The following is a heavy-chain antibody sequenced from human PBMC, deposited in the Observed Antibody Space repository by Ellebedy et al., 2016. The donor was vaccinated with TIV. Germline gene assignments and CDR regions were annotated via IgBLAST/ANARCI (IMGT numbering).Heavy chain of an antibody. D-gene: IGHD3-10*01. CDR1: GGTFSSYA. V-gene: IGHV1-46*01. CDR3: ARSRITMVRAWFDP. Sequence: ASVKVSXKASGGTFSSYAISWVRQAPGQGLEWMGIINPSGGSTSYAQKFQGRVTMTRDTSTSTVYMELSSLRSEDTAVYYCARSRITMVRAWFDPWGQGTLVTVSS. CDR2: INPSGGST. J-gene: IGHJ5*02.